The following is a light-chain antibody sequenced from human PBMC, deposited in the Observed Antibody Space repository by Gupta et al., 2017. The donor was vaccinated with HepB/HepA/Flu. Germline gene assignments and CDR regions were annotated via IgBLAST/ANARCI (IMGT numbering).Light chain of an antibody. Sequence: DIVMTQSPATLSLSPGETATLSCRASQFISTYLAWYQHKPGQAPRVVIYGASTRATGIPARFRGSGSGTEFTLTINSLQSEDFAVYYCQQFQSWPLVTFGGGTKVEIK. J-gene: IGKJ4*01. CDR3: QQFQSWPLVT. V-gene: IGKV3-15*01. CDR2: GAS. CDR1: QFISTY.